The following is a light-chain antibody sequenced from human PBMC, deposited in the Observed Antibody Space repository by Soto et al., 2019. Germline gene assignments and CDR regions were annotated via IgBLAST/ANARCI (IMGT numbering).Light chain of an antibody. J-gene: IGLJ2*01. CDR2: EVS. CDR3: SSYAGTSNVV. Sequence: QSALTQPPSASGSPGQSVTISCTGTSSDVGFYNYVHWYQQHPGKAPKLIISEVSQRPSGVPDRFSGSKSGNTASLTVSGLQAEDEADYYCSSYAGTSNVVFGAGTKLTVL. V-gene: IGLV2-8*01. CDR1: SSDVGFYNY.